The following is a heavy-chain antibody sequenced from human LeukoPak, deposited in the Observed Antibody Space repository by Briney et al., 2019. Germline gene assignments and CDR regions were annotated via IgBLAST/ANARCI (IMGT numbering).Heavy chain of an antibody. Sequence: PSETLSLTCAVYGGSFSDYYWSWIRQSPDKGLEWIREISHNGSTNYNSSLKSRVTISVDTSKNQFSLKLSSVTAADTAVYCCARYSGESNWFDPWGQGTLVTVSS. CDR2: ISHNGST. CDR1: GGSFSDYY. J-gene: IGHJ5*02. V-gene: IGHV4-34*01. CDR3: ARYSGESNWFDP. D-gene: IGHD3-10*01.